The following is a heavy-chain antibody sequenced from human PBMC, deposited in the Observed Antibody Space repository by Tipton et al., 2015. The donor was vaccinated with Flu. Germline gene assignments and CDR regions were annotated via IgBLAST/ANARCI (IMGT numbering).Heavy chain of an antibody. Sequence: TLSLTCTVSGGSISSYYWSWIRQPPGKGLEWIGYIYYSGSTNYNPSLKSRVTISVDTSKNQFSLKLSSVTAADTAVYYCAEGYCSGSSCYLSYWGQGTLVTVSS. D-gene: IGHD2-15*01. J-gene: IGHJ4*02. V-gene: IGHV4-59*01. CDR3: AEGYCSGSSCYLSY. CDR1: GGSISSYY. CDR2: IYYSGST.